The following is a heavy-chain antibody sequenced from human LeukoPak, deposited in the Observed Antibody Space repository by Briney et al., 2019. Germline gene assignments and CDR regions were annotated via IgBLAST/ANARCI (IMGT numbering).Heavy chain of an antibody. CDR2: IYYSGTT. V-gene: IGHV4-59*01. CDR3: ARIDAVAAIPTSFDY. Sequence: PSETLSLTCTVSGGSISIFYWSWIRQPPGKGLEWIGDIYYSGTTNYNPSLKSRVTISLDTSKNQFSLRLSSVTAADTAVYYCARIDAVAAIPTSFDYWGQGTLVTVSS. D-gene: IGHD5-24*01. J-gene: IGHJ4*02. CDR1: GGSISIFY.